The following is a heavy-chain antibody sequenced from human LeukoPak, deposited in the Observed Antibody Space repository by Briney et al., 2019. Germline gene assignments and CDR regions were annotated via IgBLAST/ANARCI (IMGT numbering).Heavy chain of an antibody. Sequence: GGSLRLSCAASGFTFSNYGMSWVRQAAGKGLEWVSAISGSGGSTYYADSVKGRFTISRDNSKNTLYLQINSLRAEDTAVYYCAKVWGGSSHYYYYMGVWGKGTTVTISS. J-gene: IGHJ6*03. V-gene: IGHV3-23*01. D-gene: IGHD1-26*01. CDR2: ISGSGGST. CDR3: AKVWGGSSHYYYYMGV. CDR1: GFTFSNYG.